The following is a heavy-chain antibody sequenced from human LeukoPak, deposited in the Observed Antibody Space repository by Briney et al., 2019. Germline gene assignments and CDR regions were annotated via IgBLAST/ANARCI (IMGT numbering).Heavy chain of an antibody. CDR2: ISGSSSTI. V-gene: IGHV3-48*01. CDR3: ARGSTYYDSSGQVPFDY. J-gene: IGHJ4*02. CDR1: GFTFSSYS. Sequence: GGSLRLSCAASGFTFSSYSMNWVRQAPGKGLEWGSYISGSSSTIYYADSVKGRFTISRDNGKNTLYLQMNSLRAEDTAVYYCARGSTYYDSSGQVPFDYWGQGTLVTASS. D-gene: IGHD3-22*01.